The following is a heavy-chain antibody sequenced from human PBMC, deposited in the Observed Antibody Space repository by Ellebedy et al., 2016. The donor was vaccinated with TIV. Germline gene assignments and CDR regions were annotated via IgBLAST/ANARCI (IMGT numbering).Heavy chain of an antibody. CDR3: ATGGRLSATRGLNWPFDY. Sequence: AASVKVSCKAAGYTFPGYYMHWVRQAPGQGLEWMGWINPNSGATTYTQELQGRVAFTRDTSISKAYLELSSLTSDDTAVYYCATGGRLSATRGLNWPFDYWGQGTLVSVS. V-gene: IGHV1-2*02. D-gene: IGHD3-10*01. CDR2: INPNSGAT. J-gene: IGHJ4*02. CDR1: GYTFPGYY.